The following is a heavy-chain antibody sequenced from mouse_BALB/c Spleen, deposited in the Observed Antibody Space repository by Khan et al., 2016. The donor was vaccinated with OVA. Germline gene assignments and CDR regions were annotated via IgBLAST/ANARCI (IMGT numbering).Heavy chain of an antibody. V-gene: IGHV14-3*02. CDR3: ARDGNYFYAMDY. Sequence: VQLQQPGAELVKPGASVKLSCTASGFNIKDTYMHWVKQRPEQGLEWIGRIDPANGNTKYDPKFQGKATITADTSSNTAYLQLSSLTSDDTAVYYCARDGNYFYAMDYWGQGTSVTVSS. J-gene: IGHJ4*01. D-gene: IGHD2-1*01. CDR2: IDPANGNT. CDR1: GFNIKDTY.